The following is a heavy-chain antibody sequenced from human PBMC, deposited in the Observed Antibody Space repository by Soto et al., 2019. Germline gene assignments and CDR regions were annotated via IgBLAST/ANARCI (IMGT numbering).Heavy chain of an antibody. J-gene: IGHJ6*02. V-gene: IGHV5-51*01. CDR3: ARTAAAGKYYYGVDV. CDR1: GYSFTSYW. CDR2: IYPGDSDT. D-gene: IGHD6-13*01. Sequence: GESLKISCKGSGYSFTSYWIGWVRQMPGKGLEWMGIIYPGDSDTRYSPSFQGQVTISADKSISTAYLQWSSLKASDTATYYCARTAAAGKYYYGVDVWGQGTTVTVS.